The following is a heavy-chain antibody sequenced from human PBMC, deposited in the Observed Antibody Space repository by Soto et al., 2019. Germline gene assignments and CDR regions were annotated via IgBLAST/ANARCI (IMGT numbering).Heavy chain of an antibody. CDR2: ISYSVAT. Sequence: SETLSLTCTVSGDSIRSYFWSWIRQPPGKGLEWIGYISYSVATNYNPSLKSRVTISVDTSKNQFSLKLNSVTAADTAVYYCARGSVGSGWKFDYWGQGTLVTVSS. D-gene: IGHD3-22*01. V-gene: IGHV4-59*13. CDR1: GDSIRSYF. CDR3: ARGSVGSGWKFDY. J-gene: IGHJ4*02.